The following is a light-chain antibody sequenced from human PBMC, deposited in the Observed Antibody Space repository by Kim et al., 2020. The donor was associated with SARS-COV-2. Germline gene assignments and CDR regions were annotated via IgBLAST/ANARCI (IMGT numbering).Light chain of an antibody. CDR1: SGRIASNY. Sequence: GKTVTISCTRSSGRIASNYVQWYRQRPGSAPPTVIYEDNQRPSGVPDRFSGSIDSSSNSASLTISGLKTEDEADYYCQSYDSSNRVFGGGTQLTVL. V-gene: IGLV6-57*03. CDR2: EDN. J-gene: IGLJ3*02. CDR3: QSYDSSNRV.